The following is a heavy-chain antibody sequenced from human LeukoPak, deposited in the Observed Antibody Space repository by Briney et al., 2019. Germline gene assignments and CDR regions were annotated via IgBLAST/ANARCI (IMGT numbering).Heavy chain of an antibody. Sequence: SETLSLTCTVSGGSISSHYWSWIRQPPGKGLEWVGYIYYSGSTNYNPSRKSRVTISVDTSKNQFSLKLSSVTAADTAVYYCARAWELLGNFDYWGQGTLVTVSS. V-gene: IGHV4-59*11. CDR3: ARAWELLGNFDY. J-gene: IGHJ4*02. CDR2: IYYSGST. D-gene: IGHD1-26*01. CDR1: GGSISSHY.